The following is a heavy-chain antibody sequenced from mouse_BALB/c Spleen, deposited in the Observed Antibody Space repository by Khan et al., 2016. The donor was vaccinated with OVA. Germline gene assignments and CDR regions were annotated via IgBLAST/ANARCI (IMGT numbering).Heavy chain of an antibody. V-gene: IGHV3-2*02. J-gene: IGHJ2*01. Sequence: EVQLQESGPGLVKPSQSLSLTCTVTGYSITSGYGWNWIRQFPGNKLEWMGYISYSGSTNYNPSLKSRIPITRDTSKNQFFLQLNSVTTEDAATYYCARTARIKYWGQGTTLTVSS. D-gene: IGHD1-2*01. CDR3: ARTARIKY. CDR1: GYSITSGYG. CDR2: ISYSGST.